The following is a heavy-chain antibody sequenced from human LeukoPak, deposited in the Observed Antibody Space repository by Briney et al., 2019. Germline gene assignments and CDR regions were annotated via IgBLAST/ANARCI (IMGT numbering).Heavy chain of an antibody. CDR1: GYTFTSYW. CDR2: IYPGDSDT. V-gene: IGHV5-51*01. CDR3: ARNVDSGWYSEY. D-gene: IGHD6-19*01. J-gene: IGHJ4*02. Sequence: GESLKISCKGSGYTFTSYWIGWVRQMPGKGLEWMGIIYPGDSDTRYSPSFQGHVTISADRSISTAYLQWSSLKASDTALYYCARNVDSGWYSEYWGQGTLVTVSS.